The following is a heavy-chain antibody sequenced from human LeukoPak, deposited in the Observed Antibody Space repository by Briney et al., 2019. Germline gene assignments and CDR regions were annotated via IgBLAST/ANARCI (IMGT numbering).Heavy chain of an antibody. D-gene: IGHD1-1*01. CDR2: ISGSGGST. CDR3: AKGGTTGTTFNWFDP. Sequence: PGGSLRLSCAASGFTFSSYAMSWVRQAPGKGLEWVSAISGSGGSTYYADSVKGRFTISRDNSKNTLYLQMNSLRAVDTAVYYCAKGGTTGTTFNWFDPWGQGTLVTVSS. CDR1: GFTFSSYA. V-gene: IGHV3-23*01. J-gene: IGHJ5*02.